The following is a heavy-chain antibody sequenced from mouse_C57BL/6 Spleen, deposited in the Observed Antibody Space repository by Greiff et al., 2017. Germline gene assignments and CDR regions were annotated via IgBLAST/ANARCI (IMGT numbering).Heavy chain of an antibody. Sequence: QLQQPGAELVRPGTSVKLSCKASGYTFTSYWMHWVKQRPGQGLEWIGVIDPSDSYTNYNQKFKGKATLTVDTSSSTAYMQLSSLTSEDSAVYYCAGNGYEGFAYWGQGTLVTVSA. CDR3: AGNGYEGFAY. J-gene: IGHJ3*01. CDR2: IDPSDSYT. D-gene: IGHD2-2*01. CDR1: GYTFTSYW. V-gene: IGHV1-59*01.